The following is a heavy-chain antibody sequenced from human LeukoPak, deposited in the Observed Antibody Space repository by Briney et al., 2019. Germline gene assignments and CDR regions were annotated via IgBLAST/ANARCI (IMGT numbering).Heavy chain of an antibody. J-gene: IGHJ4*02. D-gene: IGHD3-3*01. Sequence: SETLSLTCTVSGGSITNFYWSWLRQSPGKGLEWIGYIYHNGGALYNASLKSRVTISVDTSKNEFSLKLKSVTAADTAVYYCASFFWSGSKRLDYWGQGTVVTVSS. CDR2: IYHNGGA. CDR3: ASFFWSGSKRLDY. V-gene: IGHV4-59*08. CDR1: GGSITNFY.